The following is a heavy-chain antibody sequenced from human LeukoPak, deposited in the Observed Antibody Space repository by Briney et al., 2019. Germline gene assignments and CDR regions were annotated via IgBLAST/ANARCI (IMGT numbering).Heavy chain of an antibody. CDR2: IWYDGSSK. D-gene: IGHD3-10*01. Sequence: PGRSLRLSCAASGFTFSSYGMHWVRQAPGKGLEGVAVIWYDGSSKYYADSVKGRFTISRDNSKNTLYLQMNSLRAEDTAVYYCARDGGYYYGSGSYYYGGGLDYWGQGTLVTVSS. CDR1: GFTFSSYG. CDR3: ARDGGYYYGSGSYYYGGGLDY. V-gene: IGHV3-33*01. J-gene: IGHJ4*02.